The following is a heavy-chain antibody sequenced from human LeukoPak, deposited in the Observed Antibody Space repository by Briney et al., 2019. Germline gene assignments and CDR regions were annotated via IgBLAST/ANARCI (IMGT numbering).Heavy chain of an antibody. V-gene: IGHV6-1*01. J-gene: IGHJ4*02. CDR1: GDSVSSKNGA. CDR2: TYYRSKWYN. CDR3: ARDFGTTGWHTFDY. D-gene: IGHD6-19*01. Sequence: SQTLSLTCVVPGDSVSSKNGAWNSIRQSPSRGLEWLGRTYYRSKWYNDYAESMEGRMTISQDTSKNQYSLHLNSVTPDDTAVYYCARDFGTTGWHTFDYWGQGTLVTVSS.